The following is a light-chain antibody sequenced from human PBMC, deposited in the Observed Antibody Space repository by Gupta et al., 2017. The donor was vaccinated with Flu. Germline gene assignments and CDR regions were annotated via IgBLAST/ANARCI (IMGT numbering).Light chain of an antibody. CDR2: GAT. J-gene: IGKJ4*01. V-gene: IGKV3-15*01. Sequence: VVTTQSPATVSVSPGERATLSCRASQSVRDNLAWYQQKPGQAPRLLIYGATTRATGVPARFSGSGSGTEFTLTINSLQSEDFAIYYCQQYNYWPPLTFGGGTKVDIK. CDR3: QQYNYWPPLT. CDR1: QSVRDN.